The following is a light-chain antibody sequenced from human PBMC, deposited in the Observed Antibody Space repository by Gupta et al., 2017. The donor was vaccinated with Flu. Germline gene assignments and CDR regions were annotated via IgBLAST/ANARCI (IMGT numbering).Light chain of an antibody. CDR2: DAS. CDR3: QQRSNWPPIT. V-gene: IGKV3-11*01. J-gene: IGKJ5*01. CDR1: QSIGRN. Sequence: EIVLTQSPDTLSLSPGERATLSCRASQSIGRNLAWYQQMPGQAPRLLIYDASNRATGIPARFSGSGSGTDFTLAISRLEPEDFALYYCQQRSNWPPITFGQGTRLEIK.